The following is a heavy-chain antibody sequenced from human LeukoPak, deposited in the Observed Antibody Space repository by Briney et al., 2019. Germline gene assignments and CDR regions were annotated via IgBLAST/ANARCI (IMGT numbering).Heavy chain of an antibody. CDR2: IYSGGRT. D-gene: IGHD3-10*01. CDR1: GLTVRSTY. CDR3: ARDSVSGGFDY. Sequence: GGSLRLSCAASGLTVRSTYMTWVRQAPGKGLEWVSVIYSGGRTYYADSVKGRFTISRDNSKNTLYLQMNSLRAEDTAVYYCARDSVSGGFDYWGRGTLVTVSS. J-gene: IGHJ4*02. V-gene: IGHV3-53*01.